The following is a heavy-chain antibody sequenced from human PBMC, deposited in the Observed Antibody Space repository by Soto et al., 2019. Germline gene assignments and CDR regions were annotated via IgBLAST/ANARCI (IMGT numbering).Heavy chain of an antibody. J-gene: IGHJ4*02. CDR3: ANIIVWPYNWNYAVTDNFDY. CDR1: GFTFSSYA. D-gene: IGHD1-7*01. CDR2: ISGSGGST. V-gene: IGHV3-23*01. Sequence: GGSLRLSCAASGFTFSSYAMSWVRQAPGKGLEWVSAISGSGGSTYYADSVKGRFTISRDNSKNTLYLQMNSLRAEDTAVYYCANIIVWPYNWNYAVTDNFDYWGQGTLVTVSS.